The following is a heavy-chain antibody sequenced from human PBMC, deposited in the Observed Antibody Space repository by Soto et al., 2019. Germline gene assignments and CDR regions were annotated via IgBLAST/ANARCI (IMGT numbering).Heavy chain of an antibody. J-gene: IGHJ5*02. CDR3: ARKDKSGYFNWFDP. CDR2: IFPSDSDT. Sequence: GESLKISCRTSGYKFTSYCIAWVRQMPGKGLEWMGIIFPSDSDTRYSPSFQGQVTISADRSTSTVFLQWASLKASDTAVYFCARKDKSGYFNWFDPWGQGTLVT. V-gene: IGHV5-51*01. CDR1: GYKFTSYC. D-gene: IGHD3-22*01.